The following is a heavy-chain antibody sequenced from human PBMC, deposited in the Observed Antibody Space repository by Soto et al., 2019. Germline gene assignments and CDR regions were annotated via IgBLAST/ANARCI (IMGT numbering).Heavy chain of an antibody. J-gene: IGHJ4*02. V-gene: IGHV4-4*07. CDR1: GGSISSYY. D-gene: IGHD6-13*01. CDR3: ARAVSSAAGLYFDY. Sequence: QVQLQESGPGLVKPSETLSLTCTASGGSISSYYWSWIRQTAGKGMDGVGRIHTTDSTNYNPALKIRVTMSIDTSNNQFSLKLYALTAADTAVYCCARAVSSAAGLYFDYWGQGTLGTVSS. CDR2: IHTTDST.